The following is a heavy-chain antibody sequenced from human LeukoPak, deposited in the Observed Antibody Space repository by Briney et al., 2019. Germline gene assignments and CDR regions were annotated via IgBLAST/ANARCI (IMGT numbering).Heavy chain of an antibody. CDR2: INHSGST. D-gene: IGHD1-26*01. V-gene: IGHV4-34*01. CDR3: ARSRIVGASPLLY. J-gene: IGHJ4*02. CDR1: GGSFSGYY. Sequence: PSETLSLTGAVYGGSFSGYYWSWIRQPPGKRLEWIGEINHSGSTNYNPSLKSRVTISVDTSKNQFSLKLSSVTAADTAVYYCARSRIVGASPLLYWGQGTLVTVSS.